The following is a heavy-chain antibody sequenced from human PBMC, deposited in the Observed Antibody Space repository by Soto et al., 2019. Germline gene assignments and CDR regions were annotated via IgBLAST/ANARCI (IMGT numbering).Heavy chain of an antibody. CDR3: VKDESINWYSGHFRH. D-gene: IGHD6-13*01. V-gene: IGHV3-9*01. CDR2: INWNSGSI. CDR1: GFTFDEYA. Sequence: PGGSLRLSCAASGFTFDEYAMHWVRQVPGKGLEWVSGINWNSGSIGYGDSVKGRFAISRDNAKNSLHLQMTSLSAEDTAFYYCVKDESINWYSGHFRHWGQGTLVTVSS. J-gene: IGHJ1*01.